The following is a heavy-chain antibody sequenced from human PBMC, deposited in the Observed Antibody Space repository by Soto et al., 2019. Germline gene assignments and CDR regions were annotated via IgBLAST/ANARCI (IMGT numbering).Heavy chain of an antibody. J-gene: IGHJ4*02. CDR3: AREPYGDSQYFDY. V-gene: IGHV3-30*04. Sequence: QVQLVESGGGMVQSGTSLRLSCAASGFTFNSLSLHWVRQRPDKGLEWVAVISHDGRVTFYADFVKGRFTVSRDNSKNNIYLQVNSLRAEGTAVYYCAREPYGDSQYFDYWGQGTVVTVSS. CDR2: ISHDGRVT. D-gene: IGHD2-21*02. CDR1: GFTFNSLS.